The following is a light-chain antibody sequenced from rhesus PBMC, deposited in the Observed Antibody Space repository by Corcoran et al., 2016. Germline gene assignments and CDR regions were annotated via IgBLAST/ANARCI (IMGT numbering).Light chain of an antibody. V-gene: IGKV1-18*01. Sequence: DIQMTQSPSSLSASVGDKVTITCRASQGISSWLAWYQQKPGKAPKLLIYAASSSQSGVPSRFSGSGSGTDYPLTISSLQPEDFATYYCQQGYNTPYSFGQGTKVEIK. CDR1: QGISSW. CDR3: QQGYNTPYS. J-gene: IGKJ2*01. CDR2: AAS.